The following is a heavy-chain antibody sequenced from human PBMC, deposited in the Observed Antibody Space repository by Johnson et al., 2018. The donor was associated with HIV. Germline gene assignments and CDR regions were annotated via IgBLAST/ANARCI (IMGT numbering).Heavy chain of an antibody. CDR2: ISYDGSNK. Sequence: VQLVESGGGLVQPGGSLRLSCAASGFTFSSYGMHWVRQAPGKGLEWVAVISYDGSNKYYADSVKGRFTISRDNSKNTLYLQMNSLRVEDTAVYYCARDRGSSWANDAFDIWGQGTMVTVSS. V-gene: IGHV3-30*03. CDR3: ARDRGSSWANDAFDI. J-gene: IGHJ3*02. CDR1: GFTFSSYG. D-gene: IGHD6-13*01.